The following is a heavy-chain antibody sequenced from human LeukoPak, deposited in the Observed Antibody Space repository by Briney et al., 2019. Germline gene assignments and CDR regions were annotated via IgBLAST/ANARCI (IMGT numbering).Heavy chain of an antibody. CDR3: AKRAVVREIQYFDY. D-gene: IGHD3-22*01. CDR1: GFPFNSYT. J-gene: IGHJ4*02. V-gene: IGHV3-30*04. CDR2: ISFDGHNE. Sequence: GGSLRLSCAASGFPFNSYTMHWVRQAPGKGLEWVALISFDGHNEYYADSVKGRFTISRDNSKNTVYLQMNSLRAEDTAVYYCAKRAVVREIQYFDYWGQGALLTVSS.